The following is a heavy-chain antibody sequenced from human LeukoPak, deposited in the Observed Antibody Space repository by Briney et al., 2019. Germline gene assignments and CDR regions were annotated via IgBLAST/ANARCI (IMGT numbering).Heavy chain of an antibody. CDR3: VRRLGSGFDP. J-gene: IGHJ5*02. CDR1: GYTFTSYG. V-gene: IGHV1-8*02. CDR2: MNPNSGNT. Sequence: ASVKVSRKASGYTFTSYGISWVRQAPGQGLEWMGWMNPNSGNTGYAQKFQGSVTMTRNTSKSTAYMELSSLRSDDTAVYYCVRRLGSGFDPWGQGTLVTVSS. D-gene: IGHD3-10*01.